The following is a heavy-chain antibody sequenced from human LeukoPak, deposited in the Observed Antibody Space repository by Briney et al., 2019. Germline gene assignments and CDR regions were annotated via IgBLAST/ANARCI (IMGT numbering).Heavy chain of an antibody. D-gene: IGHD6-13*01. CDR3: ARDPVAAAGTRLYYYYYMDV. Sequence: ASVTVSFKTSVYTFTDYYIHWVRQAPGQGHEWMGWINPNSGETNSAQKFQDRVTITRDTSISTAYMELSRLRSDDTAVYYCARDPVAAAGTRLYYYYYMDVWGKGTTVTVSS. V-gene: IGHV1-2*02. CDR1: VYTFTDYY. CDR2: INPNSGET. J-gene: IGHJ6*03.